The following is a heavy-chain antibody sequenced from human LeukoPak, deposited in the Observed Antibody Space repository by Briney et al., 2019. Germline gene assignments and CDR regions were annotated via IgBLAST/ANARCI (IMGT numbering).Heavy chain of an antibody. CDR3: ARGVDYYDSSGYPY. J-gene: IGHJ4*02. V-gene: IGHV1-2*02. Sequence: ASVKVSCKAFGYTFTGYYMHWVRQAPGQGLEWMGWINPNSGGTNYAQKFQGRVTMTRDTSISTAYMELSRLRSDDTAVYYCARGVDYYDSSGYPYWGQGTLVTVSS. CDR2: INPNSGGT. D-gene: IGHD3-22*01. CDR1: GYTFTGYY.